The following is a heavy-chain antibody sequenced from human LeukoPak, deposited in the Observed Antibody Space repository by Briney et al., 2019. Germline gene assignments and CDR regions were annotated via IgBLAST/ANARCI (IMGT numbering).Heavy chain of an antibody. CDR2: IFAGGGAA. D-gene: IGHD3-22*01. CDR1: GFTFSDYA. J-gene: IGHJ4*02. V-gene: IGHV3-23*01. Sequence: GGSLRLSCPVSGFTFSDYAMTWVRQAPGKGQEWVSSIFAGGGAALYADSVRGRFTIFRDDSKSTLFLQMHSLRAEDTAIYYCAKNYYDRRGPYSWVFDYWGQGTLVTVSS. CDR3: AKNYYDRRGPYSWVFDY.